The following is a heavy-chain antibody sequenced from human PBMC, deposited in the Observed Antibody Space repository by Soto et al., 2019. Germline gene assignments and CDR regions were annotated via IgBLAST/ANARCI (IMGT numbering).Heavy chain of an antibody. CDR2: INHSGST. CDR1: GGSFSGYY. V-gene: IGHV4-34*01. J-gene: IGHJ6*02. CDR3: AREGIVGASIPYYSYYYGMDV. D-gene: IGHD1-26*01. Sequence: SETLSLTCAVYGGSFSGYYWSWIRQPPGKGLEWIGEINHSGSTNYNPSLKSRVTISVDTSKNQFSLKLSSVTAADTAVYYCAREGIVGASIPYYSYYYGMDVWGQVTTVTVAS.